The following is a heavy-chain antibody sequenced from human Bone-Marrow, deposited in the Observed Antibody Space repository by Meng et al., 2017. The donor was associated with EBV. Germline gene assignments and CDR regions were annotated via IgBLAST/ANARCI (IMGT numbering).Heavy chain of an antibody. D-gene: IGHD3-22*01. V-gene: IGHV1-18*01. CDR1: GYTFTSYG. CDR2: ISAYNGNT. CDR3: ARVSDSDSSGLDH. Sequence: QVQLVQSGAEVKKPGASVKVSCKASGYTFTSYGISWVRQAPGQGLEWMGWISAYNGNTAYAQKLQGRVTMTKDISTSTAYMDLRSLRSDDTAVYYCARVSDSDSSGLDHWGQGTLVTVSS. J-gene: IGHJ5*02.